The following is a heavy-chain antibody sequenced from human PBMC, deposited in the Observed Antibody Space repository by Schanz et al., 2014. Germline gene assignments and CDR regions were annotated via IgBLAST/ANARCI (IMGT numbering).Heavy chain of an antibody. Sequence: VHLLESGGGLVEPGGSLRLSCAASGFSFGTYAMSWVRQAPGKGLLWVSSISGTGGDDTYYADSVKGRFTISRDNSKNTLFLQMSSLRVDDMAVYYCGRAGTGMAGWYFELWGRGTLVTVSS. J-gene: IGHJ2*01. D-gene: IGHD5-18*01. V-gene: IGHV3-23*01. CDR1: GFSFGTYA. CDR3: GRAGTGMAGWYFEL. CDR2: ISGTGGDDT.